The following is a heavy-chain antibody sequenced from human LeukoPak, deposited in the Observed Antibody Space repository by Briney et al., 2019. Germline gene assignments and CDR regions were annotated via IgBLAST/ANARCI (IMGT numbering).Heavy chain of an antibody. V-gene: IGHV3-21*01. CDR1: GFTFSSYS. J-gene: IGHJ4*02. D-gene: IGHD5-12*01. CDR3: ARDRGGMDIVATIFRDENFDY. Sequence: PGGSLRLSCAASGFTFSSYSMTWVRQAPGKGLEWVSSISSSSSYIYYADSVKGRFTISRDNAKNSLYLQMNSLRAEDTAVYYCARDRGGMDIVATIFRDENFDYWGQGTLVTVSS. CDR2: ISSSSSYI.